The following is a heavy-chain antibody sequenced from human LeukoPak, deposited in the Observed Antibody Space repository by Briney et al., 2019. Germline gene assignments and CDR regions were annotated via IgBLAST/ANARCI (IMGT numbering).Heavy chain of an antibody. CDR1: GFTVSSNY. J-gene: IGHJ4*02. CDR3: AREGGFCFGETCRYFDY. V-gene: IGHV3-66*02. Sequence: GGSLRLSCAASGFTVSSNYMSWVRQAPGKGLEWVSVICSGGSTYYADSVKGRFTISRDNSKNTLYLQMNSLRAEDTAVYYCAREGGFCFGETCRYFDYWGQGTLVTVSS. CDR2: ICSGGST. D-gene: IGHD2-15*01.